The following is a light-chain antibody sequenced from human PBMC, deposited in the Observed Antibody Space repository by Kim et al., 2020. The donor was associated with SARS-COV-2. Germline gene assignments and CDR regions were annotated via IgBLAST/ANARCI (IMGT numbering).Light chain of an antibody. Sequence: EIVLTQSPGTLSLSPGERATLSCRASQSVSSSYLAWYQQKPGQAPRLLIYGASSRATGIPDRFSGSGSGTDFTLTISRLEPEDFAVYYCQQYGSSLVVSFGQGTKVDIK. CDR2: GAS. CDR1: QSVSSSY. CDR3: QQYGSSLVVS. V-gene: IGKV3-20*01. J-gene: IGKJ1*01.